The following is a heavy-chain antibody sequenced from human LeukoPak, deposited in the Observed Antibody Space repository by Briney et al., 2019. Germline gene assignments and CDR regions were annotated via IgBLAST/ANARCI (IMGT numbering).Heavy chain of an antibody. CDR3: AKDAKIRLTSLGVIY. V-gene: IGHV3-30*02. CDR2: IRYDGSNK. CDR1: GFTFSSYG. Sequence: GGSLRLSCAASGFTFSSYGMHWVRQAPGKGLEWVAFIRYDGSNKYYADSVKGRFTISRDNSKNTLYLQMNSLRAEDTAVYYCAKDAKIRLTSLGVIYWGQGTLVTVSS. D-gene: IGHD3-16*01. J-gene: IGHJ4*02.